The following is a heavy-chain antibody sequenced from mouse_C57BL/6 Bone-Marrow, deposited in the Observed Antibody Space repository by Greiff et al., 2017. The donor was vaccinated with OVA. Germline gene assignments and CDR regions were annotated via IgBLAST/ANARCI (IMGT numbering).Heavy chain of an antibody. CDR3: ARLLRY. CDR1: GYAFSSSW. V-gene: IGHV1-82*01. CDR2: IYPGDGDT. Sequence: VQLQESGPELVKPGASVKISCKASGYAFSSSWMNWVKQRPGKGLEWIGRIYPGDGDTNYNGKFKGKATLTADKSSSTGYMQLNSLTSEDSAVYFCARLLRYWGQGTTLTVSA. J-gene: IGHJ2*01. D-gene: IGHD1-1*01.